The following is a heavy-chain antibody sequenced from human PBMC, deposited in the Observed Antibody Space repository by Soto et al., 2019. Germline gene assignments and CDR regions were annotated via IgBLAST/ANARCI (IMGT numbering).Heavy chain of an antibody. Sequence: LRLSCAASGFTFSSYVVSWVRQAPGKGLEWVSVITGSGDNTYYADSVKGRFTISRDNSKNTLYLQMNSLRAEDTAVYYCAKNYYDSSGPDYWGQGTLVTVSS. CDR2: ITGSGDNT. CDR1: GFTFSSYV. CDR3: AKNYYDSSGPDY. J-gene: IGHJ4*02. V-gene: IGHV3-23*01. D-gene: IGHD3-22*01.